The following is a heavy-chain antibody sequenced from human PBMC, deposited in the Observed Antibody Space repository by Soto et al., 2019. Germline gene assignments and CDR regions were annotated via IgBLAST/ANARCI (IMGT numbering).Heavy chain of an antibody. V-gene: IGHV1-2*02. CDR2: INPNSGVT. J-gene: IGHJ5*02. Sequence: ASVKVSCKASGYTFTGKYLHWVRQAPGQGLEWMGWINPNSGVTNYAEKFQGRVTLTRDTSLSTAYMDLTRLNSDDTAVYYCARHIVSTTGCFDPWGQGTLVTVSS. CDR1: GYTFTGKY. CDR3: ARHIVSTTGCFDP. D-gene: IGHD2-21*01.